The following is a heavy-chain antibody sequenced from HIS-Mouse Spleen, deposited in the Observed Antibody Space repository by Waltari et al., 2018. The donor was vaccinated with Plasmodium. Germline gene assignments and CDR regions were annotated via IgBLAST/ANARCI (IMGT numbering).Heavy chain of an antibody. D-gene: IGHD6-13*01. Sequence: EVQLVESGGGLVKPGGSLRLSCAASGFTFSSYSMNWVRQAPGKGLGGVSTISSSSSYIYYADSVKGRFTISRDNAKNSLYLQMNSLRAEDTAVYYCARDRSAAALLGYWGQGTLVTVSS. CDR1: GFTFSSYS. CDR3: ARDRSAAALLGY. CDR2: ISSSSSYI. J-gene: IGHJ4*02. V-gene: IGHV3-21*01.